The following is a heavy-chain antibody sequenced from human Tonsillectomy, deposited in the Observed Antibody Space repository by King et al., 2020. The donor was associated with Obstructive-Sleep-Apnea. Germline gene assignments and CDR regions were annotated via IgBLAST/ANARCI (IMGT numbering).Heavy chain of an antibody. J-gene: IGHJ2*01. CDR3: ARGIEVFKGWHFDL. D-gene: IGHD3-22*01. V-gene: IGHV3-7*03. CDR1: GVTFSSYW. CDR2: IKQDGSEK. Sequence: QLVQSGGGSVQPGGSLRLSCAASGVTFSSYWMSWVRQAPGKGLEWVANIKQDGSEKYYVDSVKGRFTISRDNAKNSLYLQMNSLRAEDTAVYYCARGIEVFKGWHFDLWGRGTLVTVSS.